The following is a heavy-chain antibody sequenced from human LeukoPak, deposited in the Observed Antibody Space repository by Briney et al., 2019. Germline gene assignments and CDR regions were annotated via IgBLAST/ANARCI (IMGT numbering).Heavy chain of an antibody. Sequence: GGSLRLSCAASGFTFSSYSMNWVRQAPGKGLEWVSIIYSGGSTYYADSVKGRFSISRDNPKNTLYLQMNSLRAGDTAVYYWARDDGAGGPFDYWGQGTLVSVSS. J-gene: IGHJ4*02. V-gene: IGHV3-66*01. CDR3: ARDDGAGGPFDY. CDR1: GFTFSSYS. CDR2: IYSGGST. D-gene: IGHD3-10*01.